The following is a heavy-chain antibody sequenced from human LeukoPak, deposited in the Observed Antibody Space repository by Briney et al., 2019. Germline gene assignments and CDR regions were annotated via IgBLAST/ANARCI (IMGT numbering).Heavy chain of an antibody. J-gene: IGHJ4*02. CDR3: ARGSNCSGGSCYPDVDY. CDR2: IWYDGSNK. V-gene: IGHV3-33*01. CDR1: GFTFSSYG. D-gene: IGHD2-15*01. Sequence: GGSLRLSCAASGFTFSSYGMHWVRQAPGKGLEWVAVIWYDGSNKYYADSVKGRFTISRDNSKNTLYLQMNSLRAEDTAVYYCARGSNCSGGSCYPDVDYWGQGTLVIVSS.